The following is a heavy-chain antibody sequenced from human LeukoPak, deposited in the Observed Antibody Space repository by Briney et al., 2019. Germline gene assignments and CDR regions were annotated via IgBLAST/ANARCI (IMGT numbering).Heavy chain of an antibody. Sequence: GGSLRLSCAASGVIFSSYWMRWVRQAPGKWLEWVATINQDGSEKYYVDSVKGRFTISRDNAKNSLYLQMNSLRAEDTAVYYCARDWKHAFDMWGQGTMVTVSS. J-gene: IGHJ3*02. CDR3: ARDWKHAFDM. CDR2: INQDGSEK. V-gene: IGHV3-7*01. D-gene: IGHD1-1*01. CDR1: GVIFSSYW.